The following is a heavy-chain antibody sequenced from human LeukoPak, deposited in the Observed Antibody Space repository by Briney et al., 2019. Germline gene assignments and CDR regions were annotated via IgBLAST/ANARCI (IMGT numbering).Heavy chain of an antibody. D-gene: IGHD2-2*01. J-gene: IGHJ5*02. CDR1: GGSFSGYY. CDR2: INHSGST. V-gene: IGHV4-34*01. CDR3: ASQIVVVPAAMGGWFDP. Sequence: PSETLSLTCAVYGGSFSGYYWSWIRQPPGKGLEWIGEINHSGSTNYNPSLKSRVTISVDTSKNQFSLKLSSVTAADTAVYYCASQIVVVPAAMGGWFDPWGQGTLATVSS.